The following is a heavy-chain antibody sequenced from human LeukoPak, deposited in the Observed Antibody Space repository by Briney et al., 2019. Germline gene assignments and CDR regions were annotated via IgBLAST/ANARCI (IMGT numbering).Heavy chain of an antibody. CDR1: GYTFTGYF. Sequence: GASVKVSCKASGYTFTGYFMHWVRQAPGQGLEWMGWINPNSGDTNYAQKFQGRVIMTRDTSISTAYIELSRLRSGDTAVYYCARDLDGSSGCDYWGQGTLVTVSS. V-gene: IGHV1-2*02. CDR2: INPNSGDT. J-gene: IGHJ4*02. CDR3: ARDLDGSSGCDY. D-gene: IGHD6-13*01.